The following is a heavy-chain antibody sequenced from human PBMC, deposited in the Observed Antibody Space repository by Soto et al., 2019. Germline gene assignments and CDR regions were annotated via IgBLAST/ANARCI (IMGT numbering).Heavy chain of an antibody. CDR1: GFTFSSYA. D-gene: IGHD2-8*01. V-gene: IGHV3-30-3*01. J-gene: IGHJ4*02. Sequence: GGSLRLSCAGSGFTFSSYAMHWVRQAPGKGLGWVAVISYDGSNKYYADSVKGRFTISRDNSKNTLYLQMNSLRAEDTAVYYCASMDCTNGVCYRAVPSNDYWGQGTLVTVS. CDR3: ASMDCTNGVCYRAVPSNDY. CDR2: ISYDGSNK.